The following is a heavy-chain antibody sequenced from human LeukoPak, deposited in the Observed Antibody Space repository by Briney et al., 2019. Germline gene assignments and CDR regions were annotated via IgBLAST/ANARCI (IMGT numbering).Heavy chain of an antibody. J-gene: IGHJ4*02. CDR3: AKDLSVIVVVTALDY. Sequence: GGSLRLSCAASGLTFSSYGMHWVRQAPGKGLEWVAVISYDGSNKYYADSVKGRFTISRDNSKNTLYLQMNSLRAEDTAVYYCAKDLSVIVVVTALDYWGQGTLVTVSS. V-gene: IGHV3-30*18. CDR1: GLTFSSYG. D-gene: IGHD2-21*02. CDR2: ISYDGSNK.